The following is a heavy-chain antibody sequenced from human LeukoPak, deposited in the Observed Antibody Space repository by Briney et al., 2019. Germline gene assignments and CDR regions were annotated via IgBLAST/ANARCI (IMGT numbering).Heavy chain of an antibody. V-gene: IGHV3-21*01. CDR2: ISSSSSYI. J-gene: IGHJ4*02. Sequence: GGSLRLSCAASGFTFSSYSMNWVRQAPGKGLEWVSSISSSSSYIYYADSVKGRFTISRDNAKNSLYLQMNSLSGEDTAVYYCAREVRRGSDYFDYWGQGTLVTVSS. D-gene: IGHD6-19*01. CDR3: AREVRRGSDYFDY. CDR1: GFTFSSYS.